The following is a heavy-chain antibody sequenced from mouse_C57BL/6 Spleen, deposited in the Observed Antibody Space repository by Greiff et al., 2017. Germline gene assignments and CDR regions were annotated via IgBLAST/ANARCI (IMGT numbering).Heavy chain of an antibody. CDR1: GFTFSDYG. CDR3: ARPYYGSSYGAWFAY. J-gene: IGHJ3*01. D-gene: IGHD1-1*01. V-gene: IGHV5-17*01. CDR2: ISSGSSTV. Sequence: EVKLMESGGGLVKPGGSLKLSCAASGFTFSDYGMHWVRQAPEKGLGWVAYISSGSSTVYYADTVKGRFTISRDNAKNTLFLQMTSLRSEDTAMYYCARPYYGSSYGAWFAYWGQGTLVTVSA.